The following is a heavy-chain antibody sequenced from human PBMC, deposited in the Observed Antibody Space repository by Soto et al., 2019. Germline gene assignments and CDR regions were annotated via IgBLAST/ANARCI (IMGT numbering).Heavy chain of an antibody. V-gene: IGHV3-21*01. J-gene: IGHJ5*02. CDR3: ARHLASYSSSWHGYGDNWFDP. CDR2: ISSSGSYM. D-gene: IGHD6-13*01. Sequence: GGSLRLSCAASGFTFSSYGMHWVRQAPGKGLEWVAVISSSGSYMYYAGSMKGRFTISRDNAKNSLYLQMNSLRAEDTAVYYCARHLASYSSSWHGYGDNWFDPWGQGTLVTVSS. CDR1: GFTFSSYG.